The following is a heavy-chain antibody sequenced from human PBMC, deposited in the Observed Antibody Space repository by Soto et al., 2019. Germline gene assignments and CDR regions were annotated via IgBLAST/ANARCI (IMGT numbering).Heavy chain of an antibody. D-gene: IGHD3-9*01. J-gene: IGHJ5*02. Sequence: ASVKVSCKASGYTFTSYGISWVRQAPGQGLEWMGWISAYNGNTNYAQKLQGRVTMTTDTSTSTAYMELRSLRSDDTAVYYCARGDYDILTGYYLAWFDPWGQGTLVTVSS. CDR3: ARGDYDILTGYYLAWFDP. V-gene: IGHV1-18*01. CDR2: ISAYNGNT. CDR1: GYTFTSYG.